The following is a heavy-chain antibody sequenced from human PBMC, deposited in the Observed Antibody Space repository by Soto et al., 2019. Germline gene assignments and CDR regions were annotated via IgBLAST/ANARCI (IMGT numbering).Heavy chain of an antibody. V-gene: IGHV3-30-3*01. J-gene: IGHJ6*02. CDR1: GFTFSNYA. CDR3: ARPIVPAIQNYPYYYYGLDV. Sequence: QVQLVESGGGVVQPGRSLRLSCAASGFTFSNYAMHWVRQAPGKGLDWVAVVSFDGSNSYYADSVKGRFTISRDNSKNTLFLQMNSLRPEDTAVYFCARPIVPAIQNYPYYYYGLDVWGQGTTVTVSS. D-gene: IGHD2-2*01. CDR2: VSFDGSNS.